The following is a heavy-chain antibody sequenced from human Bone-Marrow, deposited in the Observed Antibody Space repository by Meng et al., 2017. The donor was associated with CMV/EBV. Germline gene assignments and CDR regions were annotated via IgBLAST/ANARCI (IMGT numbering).Heavy chain of an antibody. Sequence: SETLSLTCTVSGGSVSSGSYYWSWIRQPPGKGLEWIGYIYYSGSTNYNPSLKSRVTISVDTYKNQFSLKLSSVTAADTAVYYCARGSKRCSSTSCYHGGYYYYGMDVWGQGTTVTVSS. CDR3: ARGSKRCSSTSCYHGGYYYYGMDV. CDR1: GGSVSSGSYY. CDR2: IYYSGST. J-gene: IGHJ6*02. V-gene: IGHV4-61*01. D-gene: IGHD2-2*01.